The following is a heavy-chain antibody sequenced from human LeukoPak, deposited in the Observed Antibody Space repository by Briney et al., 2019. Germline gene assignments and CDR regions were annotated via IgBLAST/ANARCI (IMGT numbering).Heavy chain of an antibody. CDR1: GYTFTSYD. J-gene: IGHJ4*02. V-gene: IGHV1-8*01. CDR3: ARSARAEDY. Sequence: WASGTVSCKASGYTFTSYDSNWVRQATGQGLEWMGWMSPNSGNTGYAQKFQGRVTMTRNTSISTAYMELSSLRSEDTAVYYCARSARAEDYWGQGTLVTVSS. CDR2: MSPNSGNT. D-gene: IGHD6-19*01.